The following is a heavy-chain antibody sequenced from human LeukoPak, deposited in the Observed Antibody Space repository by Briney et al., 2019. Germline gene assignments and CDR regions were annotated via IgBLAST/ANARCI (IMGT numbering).Heavy chain of an antibody. J-gene: IGHJ4*02. CDR1: GLTFSNYA. CDR3: AKMSFSGNIPAVLDY. V-gene: IGHV3-23*01. D-gene: IGHD1-26*01. CDR2: ISGSGTST. Sequence: GGSLRLSCAASGLTFSNYAISWVRQAPGKGLEWVSIISGSGTSTFYADSVKGRFTVSRDNSKNTLNVQMNSLRAGDTAIYYCAKMSFSGNIPAVLDYWGQGILVAVSS.